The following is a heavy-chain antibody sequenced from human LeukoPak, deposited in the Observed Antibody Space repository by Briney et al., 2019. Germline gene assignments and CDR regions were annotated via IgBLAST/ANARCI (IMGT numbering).Heavy chain of an antibody. V-gene: IGHV4-4*02. J-gene: IGHJ4*02. D-gene: IGHD3-22*01. CDR2: IYHSGST. CDR3: ARGYYDSNGYYPRFDS. Sequence: SETLSLTCAVSGGSITSSSWWSWVRQPPGKGLEWIGEIYHSGSTNYNPSLKSRVTISVDKSKNEFSLRLSSVTAADTAVYYCARGYYDSNGYYPRFDSWGQGTLVTVSS. CDR1: GGSITSSSW.